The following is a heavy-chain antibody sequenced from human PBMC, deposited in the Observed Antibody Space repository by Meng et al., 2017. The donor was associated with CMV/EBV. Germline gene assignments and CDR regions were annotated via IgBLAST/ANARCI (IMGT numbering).Heavy chain of an antibody. CDR2: IIPIFGTA. D-gene: IGHD3-3*01. CDR3: ARRYYDFWSGYYLGYYYYGMDV. J-gene: IGHJ6*02. Sequence: SVKVSCKASGGTFSSYAISWVRQAPGQGLEWMGGIIPIFGTANYAKKFQGRVTITTDESTSTAYMELSSLRSEDTAVYYCARRYYDFWSGYYLGYYYYGMDVWGQGTTVTISS. CDR1: GGTFSSYA. V-gene: IGHV1-69*05.